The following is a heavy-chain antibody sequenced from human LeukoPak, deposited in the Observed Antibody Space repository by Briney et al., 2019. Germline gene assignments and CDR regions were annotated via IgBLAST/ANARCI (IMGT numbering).Heavy chain of an antibody. Sequence: GGSLRLSCAASGFTFSSYWMSWVRQAPGKGLGWVAVIWYDGSNKYYADSVKGRFTISRDNSKNTLYLQMNSLRAEDTAVYYCARDARYYDILTGYYKGAFDIWGQGTMVTVSS. CDR1: GFTFSSYW. CDR3: ARDARYYDILTGYYKGAFDI. V-gene: IGHV3-33*08. J-gene: IGHJ3*02. CDR2: IWYDGSNK. D-gene: IGHD3-9*01.